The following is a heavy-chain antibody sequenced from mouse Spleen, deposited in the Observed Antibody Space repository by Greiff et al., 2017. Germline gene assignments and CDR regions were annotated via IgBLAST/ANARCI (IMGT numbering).Heavy chain of an antibody. D-gene: IGHD2-4*01. V-gene: IGHV1-81*01. CDR3: ARHRIHYEGAY. CDR2: IYPRSGNT. CDR1: GYTFTSYG. J-gene: IGHJ3*01. Sequence: QVQLQQPGAELVKPGASVKLSCKASGYTFTSYGISWVKQRTGQGLEWIGEIYPRSGNTYYNEKFKGKATLTADKSSSTAYMELRSLTSEDSAVYFCARHRIHYEGAYWGQGTLVTVSA.